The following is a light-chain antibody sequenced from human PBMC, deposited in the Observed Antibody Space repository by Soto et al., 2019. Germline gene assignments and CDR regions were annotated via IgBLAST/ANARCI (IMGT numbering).Light chain of an antibody. CDR1: QSVSSSY. J-gene: IGKJ3*01. V-gene: IGKV3-20*01. Sequence: EIVLTQSPGTLSLSPGERATLSCRASQSVSSSYLAWYQQRPGQAPRLLIYGASSRDTGIPDRFSGSGSVTDFTLTISRLEPEDGAVDYCQQDGSSPPYTFGPGTKVDIK. CDR2: GAS. CDR3: QQDGSSPPYT.